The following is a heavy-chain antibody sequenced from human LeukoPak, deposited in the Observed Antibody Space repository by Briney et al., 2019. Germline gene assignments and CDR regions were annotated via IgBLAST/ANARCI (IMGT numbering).Heavy chain of an antibody. CDR2: ISWNSGSI. D-gene: IGHD3-10*01. CDR1: GFTFYDYA. J-gene: IGHJ4*02. V-gene: IGHV3-9*01. Sequence: GGSLRLSCAASGFTFYDYAMHWVRQAPGKGLEWVSGISWNSGSIVYADSVKVRFTISRDNAKNSLYLQMNSLRAEDTALYYCAKDMAPAAYGSGSSPFDYWGQGTLVTVSS. CDR3: AKDMAPAAYGSGSSPFDY.